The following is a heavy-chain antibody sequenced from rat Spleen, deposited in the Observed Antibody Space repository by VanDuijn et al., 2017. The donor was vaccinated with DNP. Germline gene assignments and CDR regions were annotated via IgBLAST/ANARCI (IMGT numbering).Heavy chain of an antibody. V-gene: IGHV5-25*01. CDR3: ATSPGPNWFAY. J-gene: IGHJ3*01. CDR2: ITSSGGNT. CDR1: GFTFSDYY. Sequence: EVQLVESGGGLVQPGRSLKLSCTASGFTFSDYYMAWVRQAPKKGLEWVASITSSGGNTYYRDSVKSRFTISRDNAKSTLYLQMDSLRSEDTATYYCATSPGPNWFAYWGQGTLVTVSS. D-gene: IGHD1-4*01.